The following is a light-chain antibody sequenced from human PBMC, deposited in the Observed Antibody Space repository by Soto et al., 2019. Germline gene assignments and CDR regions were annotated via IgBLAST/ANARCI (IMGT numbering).Light chain of an antibody. J-gene: IGKJ4*01. Sequence: EIVLTQSPATLSLSPGERATLSCRASQSVSRHLAWYQQKPGQAPRLLIYDAYNRATGIPPRFSGSGSGTDFTLTISSLEPEDSAVYYCQQRHMWPVTFGGGTKVDIK. CDR3: QQRHMWPVT. V-gene: IGKV3-11*01. CDR2: DAY. CDR1: QSVSRH.